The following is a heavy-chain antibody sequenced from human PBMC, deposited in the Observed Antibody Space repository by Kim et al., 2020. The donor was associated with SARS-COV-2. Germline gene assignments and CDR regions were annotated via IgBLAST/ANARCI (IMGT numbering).Heavy chain of an antibody. Sequence: GGSLRLSCAASGFTFTNYAMTWVRQAPGKGLGWVSGIDGSGGRTYNADSVKGRFTISRDNPKNTLYLQMNSLRAEDTAVYYCAKDSDIVASGRGGRGILEYWGQGTLVIVSS. CDR3: AKDSDIVASGRGGRGILEY. V-gene: IGHV3-23*01. CDR1: GFTFTNYA. CDR2: IDGSGGRT. J-gene: IGHJ4*02. D-gene: IGHD5-12*01.